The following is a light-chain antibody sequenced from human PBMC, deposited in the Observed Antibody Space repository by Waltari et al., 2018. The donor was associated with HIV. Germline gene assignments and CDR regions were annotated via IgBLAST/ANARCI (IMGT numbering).Light chain of an antibody. CDR3: SSYTSSSPL. J-gene: IGLJ2*01. CDR2: EVS. V-gene: IGLV2-14*01. Sequence: QSALTQPASVSGSPGQPITISCTGTSSDVGGSNYVSWYQHHPGGAPKLMIYEVSNRPAGVANRFSGSKSGNTASLTIARLQAEDEADYYCSSYTSSSPLFGGGTKLTVL. CDR1: SSDVGGSNY.